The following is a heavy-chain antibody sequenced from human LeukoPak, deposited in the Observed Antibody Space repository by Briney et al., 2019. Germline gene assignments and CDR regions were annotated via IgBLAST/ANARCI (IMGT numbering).Heavy chain of an antibody. V-gene: IGHV3-21*01. D-gene: IGHD1-26*01. CDR1: GFIFSTYT. CDR3: ARVSGTLRDY. J-gene: IGHJ4*02. Sequence: GGPLRLSCAASGFIFSTYTMTWVRQAPGKGLECVSSISSSSRYIFYADPVKVRFTTSRDNAKVSLYLQMNSLRAEDTAVYYCARVSGTLRDYWGRGTLVTVSS. CDR2: ISSSSRYI.